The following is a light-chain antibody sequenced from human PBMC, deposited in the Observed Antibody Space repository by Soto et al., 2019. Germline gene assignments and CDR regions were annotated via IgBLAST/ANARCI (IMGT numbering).Light chain of an antibody. CDR1: QSVTTNY. Sequence: EIVLTQSPGTLSLSPGERATLSCRASQSVTTNYLAWYHQKPGQAPRLLIYGASSRATGIPDRFSGSGSGTDFTFSISRLEAEDFAVYYCQQYGSSPPTFGQGTKVEIQ. CDR3: QQYGSSPPT. V-gene: IGKV3-20*01. CDR2: GAS. J-gene: IGKJ1*01.